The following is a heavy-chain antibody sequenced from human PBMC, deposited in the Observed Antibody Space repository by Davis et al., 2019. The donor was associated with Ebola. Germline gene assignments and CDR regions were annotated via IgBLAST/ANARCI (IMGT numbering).Heavy chain of an antibody. D-gene: IGHD6-13*01. CDR2: ISSDGNNK. Sequence: GESLKISCAASGFTFTTYGMHWVRQAPGKGLEWVGIISSDGNNKFYGESVKGRFAISRDDSENTLYLQMNSLRVEDTAVYYCAKEQIGSWDLDYWGQGTLVTVSS. CDR3: AKEQIGSWDLDY. J-gene: IGHJ4*02. V-gene: IGHV3-30*18. CDR1: GFTFTTYG.